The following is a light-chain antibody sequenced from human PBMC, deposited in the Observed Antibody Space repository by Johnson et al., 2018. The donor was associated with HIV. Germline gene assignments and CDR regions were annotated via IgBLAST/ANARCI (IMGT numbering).Light chain of an antibody. CDR3: GTWDSILSAGGV. CDR1: SSNIGNNY. V-gene: IGLV1-51*02. Sequence: QSVLTQPPSVSAAPGQKVTISCSGSSSNIGNNYVSWYQQLPGTAPKLLIYENNKRPSGIPDRFSGSKSGTSATLGITGLQTGDEADYYCGTWDSILSAGGVCGPGTQVTVL. CDR2: ENN. J-gene: IGLJ1*01.